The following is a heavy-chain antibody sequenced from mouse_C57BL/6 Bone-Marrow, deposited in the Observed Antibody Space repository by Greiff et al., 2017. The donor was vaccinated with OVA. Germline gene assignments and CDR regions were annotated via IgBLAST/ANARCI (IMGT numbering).Heavy chain of an antibody. CDR2: INPSTGGP. CDR3: ARAFCDGYLFAD. CDR1: GYSSTGYY. V-gene: IGHV1-42*01. J-gene: IGHJ3*01. D-gene: IGHD2-3*01. Sequence: VQLQQSGPELVKPGASVKISCKASGYSSTGYYMNWVRQSPEKSLEWIGEINPSTGGPTYNQKFKAKAPLTVDKSSSPAYMQLKSLTSEDSAVYDCARAFCDGYLFADWGQGTLVTVSA.